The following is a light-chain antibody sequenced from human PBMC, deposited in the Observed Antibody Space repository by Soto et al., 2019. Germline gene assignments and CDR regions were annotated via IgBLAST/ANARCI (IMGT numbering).Light chain of an antibody. V-gene: IGLV2-14*01. CDR1: GSDVGGYNY. J-gene: IGLJ1*01. CDR2: EVN. Sequence: SALTQPASVSGSPGQSITISCTGSGSDVGGYNYVSWYQQHPDKAPKLIIFEVNSRPSGVSHRFSGSKSGNTASLTISGLQTEDEADYYCSSYTSTSSLYVFGTGTKVTVL. CDR3: SSYTSTSSLYV.